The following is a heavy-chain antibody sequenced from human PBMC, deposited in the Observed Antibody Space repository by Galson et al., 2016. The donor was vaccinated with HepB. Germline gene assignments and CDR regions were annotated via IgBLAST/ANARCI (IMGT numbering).Heavy chain of an antibody. Sequence: SLRLSCAVSGLTFSNYAMSWVRQAPGKGLEWVSAISGHGGRSTSGDTYYADSVKGRFIVSRDDSKNTLYLQMNSLRAEDTAIYYCALLTGLSDSYRDMDFWGQGTTVTVSS. CDR1: GLTFSNYA. J-gene: IGHJ6*02. D-gene: IGHD3-16*01. CDR2: ISGHGGRSTSGDT. V-gene: IGHV3-23*01. CDR3: ALLTGLSDSYRDMDF.